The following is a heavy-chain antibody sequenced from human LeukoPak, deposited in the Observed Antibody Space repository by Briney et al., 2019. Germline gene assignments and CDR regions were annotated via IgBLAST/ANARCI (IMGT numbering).Heavy chain of an antibody. CDR1: GYTFTSYG. J-gene: IGHJ4*02. Sequence: RASVTVSCKASGYTFTSYGISWVRQAPGQGLEWMGWISAYNGNTNYAQKLQGRVTMTTDTSTSTAYMELRSLRSDDTAVYYCAGDARPPRARREVTAPRNLPDYWGQGTLVTVSS. CDR2: ISAYNGNT. CDR3: AGDARPPRARREVTAPRNLPDY. V-gene: IGHV1-18*01. D-gene: IGHD2-21*02.